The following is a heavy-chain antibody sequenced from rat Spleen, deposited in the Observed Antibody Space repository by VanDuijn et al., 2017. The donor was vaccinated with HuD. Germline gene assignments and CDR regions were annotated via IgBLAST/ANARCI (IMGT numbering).Heavy chain of an antibody. CDR2: ISYDGSST. CDR3: ARAPSNNPLDY. CDR1: GFTFSDYY. Sequence: EVQLVESDGGLVQPGRSLKLSCAASGFTFSDYYMAWVRQAPTKGLEWVATISYDGSSTYYRDSVKGRFTISRDNAKSTLYLQMDSLRSEDTATYYCARAPSNNPLDYWGQGVMVTVSS. J-gene: IGHJ2*01. D-gene: IGHD3-1*01. V-gene: IGHV5-29*01.